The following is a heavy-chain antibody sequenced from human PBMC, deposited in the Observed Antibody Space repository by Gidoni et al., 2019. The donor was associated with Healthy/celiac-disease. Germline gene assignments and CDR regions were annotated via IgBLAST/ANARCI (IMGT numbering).Heavy chain of an antibody. V-gene: IGHV4-34*01. CDR2: INHSGST. CDR1: VGSFSGYY. D-gene: IGHD3-10*01. CDR3: ARDGKRYYYGSGSYYKDYFDY. Sequence: QVQLQQWGAGLLKPSETLSLTCAVHVGSFSGYYWSWIRQPPGKGLEWIGEINHSGSTNYNPSLKSRVTISVDTSKNQFSLKLSSVTAADTAVYYCARDGKRYYYGSGSYYKDYFDYWGQGTLVTVSS. J-gene: IGHJ4*02.